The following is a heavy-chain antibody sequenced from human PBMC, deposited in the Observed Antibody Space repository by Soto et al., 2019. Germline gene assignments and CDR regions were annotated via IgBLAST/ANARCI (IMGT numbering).Heavy chain of an antibody. CDR1: GGSISSYY. CDR2: IYYSGST. CDR3: AKDPAYYDILTGSYGHAFDI. V-gene: IGHV4-59*01. D-gene: IGHD3-9*01. J-gene: IGHJ3*02. Sequence: SETLSLTCTVSGGSISSYYWSWIRQPPGKGLEWIGYIYYSGSTNYNPSLKSRVTISVDTSKNQFSLKLSSVTAADTAVYYCAKDPAYYDILTGSYGHAFDIWGQGTMVTVSS.